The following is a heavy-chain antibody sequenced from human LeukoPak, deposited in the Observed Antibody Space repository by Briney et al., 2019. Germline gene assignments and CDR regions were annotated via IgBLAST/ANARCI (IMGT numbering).Heavy chain of an antibody. CDR3: AKDGDSSGYTHFDY. CDR1: GFTFSSYA. D-gene: IGHD3-22*01. Sequence: GGSLGLSCAASGFTFSSYAMSWVRQAPGKGLEWVSAISGSGGSTYYADSVKGRFTISRDNSKNTLYLQMNSLRAEDTAVYYCAKDGDSSGYTHFDYWGQGTLVTVSS. V-gene: IGHV3-23*01. J-gene: IGHJ4*02. CDR2: ISGSGGST.